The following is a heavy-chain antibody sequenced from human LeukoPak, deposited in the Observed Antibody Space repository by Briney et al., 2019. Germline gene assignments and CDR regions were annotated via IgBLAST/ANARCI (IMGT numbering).Heavy chain of an antibody. V-gene: IGHV3-23*01. J-gene: IGHJ4*02. CDR3: AIMHGYYDGSGFWVQ. CDR1: GFTFSSYA. CDR2: ISPSGDRT. Sequence: GGSLRLSCAAAGFTFSSYAMSWVRQAPGKGLEWVTFISPSGDRTSNADSVEGRFTISRDNTRNTLYLQMNSLIDEDTGVYYCAIMHGYYDGSGFWVQWGQGTLVTVSS. D-gene: IGHD3-22*01.